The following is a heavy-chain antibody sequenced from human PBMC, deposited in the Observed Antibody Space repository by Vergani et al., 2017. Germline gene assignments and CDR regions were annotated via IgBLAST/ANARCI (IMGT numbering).Heavy chain of an antibody. CDR2: LDPEHGKI. CDR3: TTDLHAVVGATS. CDR1: GYTLTEVS. Sequence: QVHLIQSGAEVKLPGASVRVSCKVSGYTLTEVSLHWVRQTHAKGLEWVGGLDPEHGKIVYAQTFQHRITITEDTSTDTTYMELSSLRSEDTAVYYCTTDLHAVVGATSWGQGTLVTVSS. J-gene: IGHJ4*02. V-gene: IGHV1-24*01. D-gene: IGHD2-15*01.